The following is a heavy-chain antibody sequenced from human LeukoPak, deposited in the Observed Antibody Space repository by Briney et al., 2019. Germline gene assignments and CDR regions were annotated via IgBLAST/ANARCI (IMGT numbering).Heavy chain of an antibody. CDR3: ARSFGESYFDY. CDR1: GGSITSGGYF. V-gene: IGHV4-31*03. D-gene: IGHD3-10*01. CDR2: ISYSGNT. Sequence: SEALSLTCTVSGGSITSGGYFWSWIRQHPGKGLEWIGYISYSGNTYYNPSLKSRLTISVDTSKNQFSLKLSSVTAADTAVYYCARSFGESYFDYWGQGILVTVSS. J-gene: IGHJ4*02.